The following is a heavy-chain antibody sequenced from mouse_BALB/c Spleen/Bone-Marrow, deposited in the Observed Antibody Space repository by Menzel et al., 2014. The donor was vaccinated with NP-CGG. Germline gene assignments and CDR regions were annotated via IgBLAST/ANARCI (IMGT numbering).Heavy chain of an antibody. Sequence: VQLKESGAELVKPGASVKLSCTASGFNIKDTYMHWVKQRPEQGLEWIGRIDPANGNTKYDPKFQGKATITADTSSNTAYRQLSSLTSEDTAVYYCARWEYYAMDYWGQGTSVTVSS. V-gene: IGHV14-3*02. CDR2: IDPANGNT. CDR1: GFNIKDTY. J-gene: IGHJ4*01. CDR3: ARWEYYAMDY. D-gene: IGHD4-1*01.